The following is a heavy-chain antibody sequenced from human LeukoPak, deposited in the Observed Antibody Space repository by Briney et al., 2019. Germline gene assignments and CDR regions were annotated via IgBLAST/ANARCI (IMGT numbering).Heavy chain of an antibody. J-gene: IGHJ6*02. V-gene: IGHV1-18*01. Sequence: WASVKVSCKASGYTFTSYGISWVRQAPGQGLEWTGWISAYNGITNYAQKLQGRVTMTTDTSTSTAYMELRSLRSDDTAVYYCARWGPTVTNYYYYGMDVWGQGTTVTVSS. CDR3: ARWGPTVTNYYYYGMDV. CDR1: GYTFTSYG. CDR2: ISAYNGIT. D-gene: IGHD4-17*01.